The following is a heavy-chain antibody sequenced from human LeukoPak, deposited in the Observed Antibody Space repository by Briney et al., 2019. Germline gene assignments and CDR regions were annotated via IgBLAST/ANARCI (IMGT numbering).Heavy chain of an antibody. J-gene: IGHJ4*02. CDR2: ISSNGGST. CDR3: VREENGFDF. Sequence: GGSLRLSCSASGFTFGGYAMHWVRQAPGKGLQYVSAISSNGGSTNYADSVKGRFAISRDHSKNTLYLQMSSLRGEDTAVYYCVREENGFDFWGQGTLVTVSS. CDR1: GFTFGGYA. V-gene: IGHV3-64D*06.